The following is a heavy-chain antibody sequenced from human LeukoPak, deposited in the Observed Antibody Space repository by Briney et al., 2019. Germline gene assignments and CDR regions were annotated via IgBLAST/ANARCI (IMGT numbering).Heavy chain of an antibody. CDR3: ARDRFRDLPMVGGDDAFDI. CDR1: GFTVSNNY. D-gene: IGHD2-15*01. V-gene: IGHV3-7*01. J-gene: IGHJ3*02. Sequence: GGSLRLSCAASGFTVSNNYMSWVRQAPGKGLEWVGNIKEDGSETYYMDSVKGRFTISRDNAKNSLYLQMNSLRAEDTAVYYCARDRFRDLPMVGGDDAFDIWGQGTMVTVSS. CDR2: IKEDGSET.